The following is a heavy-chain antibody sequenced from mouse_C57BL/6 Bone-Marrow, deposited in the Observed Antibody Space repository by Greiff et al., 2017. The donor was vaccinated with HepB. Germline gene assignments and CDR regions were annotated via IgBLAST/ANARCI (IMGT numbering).Heavy chain of an antibody. CDR1: GYTFTSYW. D-gene: IGHD1-1*01. V-gene: IGHV1-64*01. CDR3: ARRVTTVVPYAMDY. J-gene: IGHJ4*01. Sequence: QVHVKQPGAELVKPGASVKLSCKASGYTFTSYWMHWVKQRPGQGLEWIGMIHPNSGSTNYNEKFKSKATLTVDKSSSTAYMQLSSLTSEDSAVYYCARRVTTVVPYAMDYWGQGTSVTVSS. CDR2: IHPNSGST.